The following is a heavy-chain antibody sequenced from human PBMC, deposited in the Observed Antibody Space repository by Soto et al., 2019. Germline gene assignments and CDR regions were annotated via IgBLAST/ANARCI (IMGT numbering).Heavy chain of an antibody. Sequence: QPGGSLRLSCAASGFTFSSYAMHWVRQAPGKGLEWVAVISYDGSNKYYADSVKGRFTISRDNSKNTLYLQMNSLRAEDTAVYYCARDRIAARRGYYYYYYGMDVWGQGTTVTVSS. CDR3: ARDRIAARRGYYYYYYGMDV. CDR2: ISYDGSNK. D-gene: IGHD6-6*01. V-gene: IGHV3-30-3*01. J-gene: IGHJ6*02. CDR1: GFTFSSYA.